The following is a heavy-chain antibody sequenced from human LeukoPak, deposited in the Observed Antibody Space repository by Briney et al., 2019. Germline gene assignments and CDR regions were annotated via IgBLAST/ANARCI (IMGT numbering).Heavy chain of an antibody. D-gene: IGHD1-26*01. Sequence: VASVKVSCKASGGTFSSYAISWVRQAPGQGLEWMGGIIPIFGTANYAQKFQGRVTITADESTSTAYMGLSSLRSDDTAVYYCARDLRWDLKPGGYWGQGTLVTVSS. CDR2: IIPIFGTA. CDR3: ARDLRWDLKPGGY. CDR1: GGTFSSYA. J-gene: IGHJ4*02. V-gene: IGHV1-69*13.